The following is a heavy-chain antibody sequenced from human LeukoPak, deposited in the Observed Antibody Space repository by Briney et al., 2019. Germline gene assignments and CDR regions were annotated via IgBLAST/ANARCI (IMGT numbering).Heavy chain of an antibody. V-gene: IGHV4-34*01. CDR3: ARIFGAAAGPRFNRRYYMDD. D-gene: IGHD6-13*01. Sequence: SETLSLTCAVYGGSFSGYYWSWIRQPPGKGLEWIGEINHSGSTNYNPSLKSRVTISVDTSKNQFSLKLSSVTAADTAVYYCARIFGAAAGPRFNRRYYMDDWGKGTTVTVSS. CDR1: GGSFSGYY. CDR2: INHSGST. J-gene: IGHJ6*03.